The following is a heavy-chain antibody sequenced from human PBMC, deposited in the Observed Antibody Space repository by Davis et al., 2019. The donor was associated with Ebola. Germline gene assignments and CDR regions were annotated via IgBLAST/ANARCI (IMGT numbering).Heavy chain of an antibody. V-gene: IGHV4-61*08. J-gene: IGHJ4*02. Sequence: MPSETLSLTCTVSGGSISSGGYYWSWIRQPPGKGLEWIGEINHSGSTNYNPSLKSRVTISVDTSKNQFSLKLRSVTAADTAVYYCARGTSGAEHWGQGTLATVSS. CDR1: GGSISSGGYY. D-gene: IGHD7-27*01. CDR3: ARGTSGAEH. CDR2: INHSGST.